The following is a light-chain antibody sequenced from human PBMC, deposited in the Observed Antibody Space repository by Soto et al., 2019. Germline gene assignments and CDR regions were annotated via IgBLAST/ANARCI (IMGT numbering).Light chain of an antibody. CDR1: SSSIGAGYD. CDR3: VSYDNSLSSPVL. Sequence: QSVLTQPTSVSGAPGQRVTIPCTGSSSSIGAGYDVHWYQQLPGTAPKLLIYGNNNRPSGVPDRFSGSRSGTSASLAITGLQAEDEADYFCVSYDNSLSSPVLFGGGTKLTVL. J-gene: IGLJ2*01. V-gene: IGLV1-40*01. CDR2: GNN.